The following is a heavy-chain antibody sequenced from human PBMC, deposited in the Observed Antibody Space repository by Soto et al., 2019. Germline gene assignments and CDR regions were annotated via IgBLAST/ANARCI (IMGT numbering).Heavy chain of an antibody. CDR3: ATQDIVATIDHGYFDL. V-gene: IGHV1-69*06. D-gene: IGHD5-12*01. CDR2: IIPIFGTA. CDR1: GGTFSSYA. J-gene: IGHJ2*01. Sequence: QVQLVQSGAEVKKPGSSVKVSCKASGGTFSSYAISWVRQAPGQGLEWMGGIIPIFGTANYAQKFQGRATITADKSTSTAYMELSSLRSEDTAVYYCATQDIVATIDHGYFDLWGRGTLVTVSS.